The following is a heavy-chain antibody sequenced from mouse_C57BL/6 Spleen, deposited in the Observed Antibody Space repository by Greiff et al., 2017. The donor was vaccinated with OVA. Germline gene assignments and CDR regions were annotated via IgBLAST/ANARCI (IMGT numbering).Heavy chain of an antibody. CDR3: AREGGLGRTYAMDY. CDR1: GFTFSSYA. D-gene: IGHD4-1*01. CDR2: ISDGGSYT. Sequence: EVKLMESGGGLVKPGGSLKLSCAASGFTFSSYAMSWVRQTPEKRLEWVATISDGGSYTYYPDNVKGRFTISRDNAKNNLYLQMSHLKSEDTAMYYCAREGGLGRTYAMDYWGQGTSVTVSS. V-gene: IGHV5-4*01. J-gene: IGHJ4*01.